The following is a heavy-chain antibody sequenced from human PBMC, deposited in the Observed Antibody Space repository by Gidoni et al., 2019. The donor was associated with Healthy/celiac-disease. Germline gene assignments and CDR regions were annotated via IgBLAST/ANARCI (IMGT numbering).Heavy chain of an antibody. J-gene: IGHJ4*02. CDR2: INPNSGGT. CDR3: ARLCYCSGTIDY. CDR1: GYTFSGYY. D-gene: IGHD3-10*01. V-gene: IGHV1-2*02. Sequence: QVQLVQSGAEVKKPGASVKVSCTASGYTFSGYYMHWVRQAPGPGLEWMGWINPNSGGTNYAQKFQGRVTMTRDTSISTAYMELSRLRSDDTAVYYCARLCYCSGTIDYWGQGTLVTVSS.